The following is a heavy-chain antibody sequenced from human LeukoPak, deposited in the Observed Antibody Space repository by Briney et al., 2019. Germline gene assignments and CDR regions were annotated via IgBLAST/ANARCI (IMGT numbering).Heavy chain of an antibody. V-gene: IGHV3-48*03. CDR1: GFTFSSYE. J-gene: IGHJ6*04. Sequence: GGSLRLSCAASGFTFSSYEVNWVRQAPGKGLEWVSYISSSGSTIYYADSVKGRFTISRDNAKNSLYLQMNSLRAEDTAVYYCAELGLTMIGGVWGKGTTDTISS. D-gene: IGHD3-10*02. CDR3: AELGLTMIGGV. CDR2: ISSSGSTI.